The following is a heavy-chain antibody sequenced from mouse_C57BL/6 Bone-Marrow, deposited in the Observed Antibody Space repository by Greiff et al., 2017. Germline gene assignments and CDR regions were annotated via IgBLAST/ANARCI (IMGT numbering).Heavy chain of an antibody. D-gene: IGHD3-3*01. V-gene: IGHV5-9*01. CDR3: ARQGPGAMDY. CDR1: GFTFSSYT. CDR2: ISGGGGNT. J-gene: IGHJ4*01. Sequence: EVKLMESGGGLVKPGGSLKLSCAASGFTFSSYTMSWVRQTPEKRLEWVATISGGGGNTYYPDSVKGRFTISRDNAKNTLYLQMSSLRSEDTALYYCARQGPGAMDYWGQGTSVTVSS.